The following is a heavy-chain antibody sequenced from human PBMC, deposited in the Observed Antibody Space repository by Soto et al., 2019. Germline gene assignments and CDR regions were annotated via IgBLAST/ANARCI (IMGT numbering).Heavy chain of an antibody. V-gene: IGHV5-51*01. CDR3: AIQYHGMDV. CDR2: IYPVDSDT. CDR1: GYSFTIYW. J-gene: IGHJ6*02. Sequence: GETLMISCKCSGYSFTIYWIGWVRQMPGKGLEWMGIIYPVDSDTRYSPSFQGQVTISADKSISTAYLQWSSLKASDTAMYYCAIQYHGMDVCGQRTTVTVSS.